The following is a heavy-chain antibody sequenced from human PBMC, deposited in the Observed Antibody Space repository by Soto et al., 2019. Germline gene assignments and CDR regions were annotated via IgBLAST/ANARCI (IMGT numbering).Heavy chain of an antibody. V-gene: IGHV4-30-2*01. D-gene: IGHD1-26*01. CDR1: GGSISSGGYS. J-gene: IGHJ4*02. CDR2: IYHSGST. Sequence: QLQLQESGSGLVKPSQTLSLTCAVSGGSISSGGYSWSWIRQPPGKGLEWIGYIYHSGSTYYNPSLKSPVTISVDRSKNKISLKLSSVTAADTAVYYCSRIVGATGLFDYWGQGTLVTVSS. CDR3: SRIVGATGLFDY.